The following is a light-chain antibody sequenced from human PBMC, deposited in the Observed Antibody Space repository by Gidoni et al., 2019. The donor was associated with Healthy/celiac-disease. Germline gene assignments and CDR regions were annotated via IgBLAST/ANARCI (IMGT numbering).Light chain of an antibody. V-gene: IGKV2-28*01. CDR3: MQALQTPQVT. CDR1: QSLLHSNGYNY. CDR2: LGS. J-gene: IGKJ3*01. Sequence: DIEMTKSPLSLPVTPGEPASISCRSSQSLLHSNGYNYLDWYLQKPGQSPQLLIYLGSTRASGVPDRFSGSGSGTDFTLNISRVEAEDVGVYYCMQALQTPQVTFGPGTKVDIK.